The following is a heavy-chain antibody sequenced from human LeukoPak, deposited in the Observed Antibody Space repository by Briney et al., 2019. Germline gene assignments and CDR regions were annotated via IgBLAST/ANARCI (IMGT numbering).Heavy chain of an antibody. CDR2: IYHSGST. CDR3: ARHLAEGSYYYGMDV. J-gene: IGHJ6*02. CDR1: GGSISSGGYY. V-gene: IGHV4-30-2*01. D-gene: IGHD3-10*01. Sequence: PSETLSLTCTVSGGSISSGGYYWSWIRQPPGKGLEWIGYIYHSGSTYYNLSLKSRVTISVDTSENQFSLKLSPVTAADTAVYYCARHLAEGSYYYGMDVWGQGTTVTVSS.